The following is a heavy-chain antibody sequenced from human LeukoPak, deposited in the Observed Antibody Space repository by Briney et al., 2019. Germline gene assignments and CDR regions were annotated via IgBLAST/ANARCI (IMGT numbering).Heavy chain of an antibody. CDR2: TFQGGGEI. CDR3: ATYSQVMLPFEP. D-gene: IGHD5-18*01. Sequence: AGGSLRLSCAASGFTFSDFAMIWVRQPPGKGLEWVSSTFQGGGEIHYADSVRGRFTISRDNSRTTLYLQMNSLRGEDTAIYYCATYSQVMLPFEPWGQGNLVTVST. V-gene: IGHV3-23*01. J-gene: IGHJ5*02. CDR1: GFTFSDFA.